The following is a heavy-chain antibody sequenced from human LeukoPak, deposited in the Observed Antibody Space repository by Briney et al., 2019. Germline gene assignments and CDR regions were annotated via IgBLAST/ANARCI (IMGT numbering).Heavy chain of an antibody. CDR1: GGSISSYY. Sequence: SETLSLTCTVSGGSISSYYWSWIRQPPGKGLEWIGYIYFSGSTNYNPSLKSRVTISVDTSKNQFSLKLSSVTAADTAVYYCARVSVDDFWSGYSSHAFDIWGQGTMVTVSS. CDR3: ARVSVDDFWSGYSSHAFDI. V-gene: IGHV4-59*08. D-gene: IGHD3-3*01. CDR2: IYFSGST. J-gene: IGHJ3*02.